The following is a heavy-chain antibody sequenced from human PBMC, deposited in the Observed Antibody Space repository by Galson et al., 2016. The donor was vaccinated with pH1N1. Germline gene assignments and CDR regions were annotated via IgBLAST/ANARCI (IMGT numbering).Heavy chain of an antibody. CDR3: ARARPTWDLLADVFDI. V-gene: IGHV4-61*02. J-gene: IGHJ3*02. CDR2: VFASGNT. CDR1: GGSIGGGYYI. D-gene: IGHD1-26*01. Sequence: TLSLTCTVSGGSIGGGYYIWTWIRQPAGKGLEWIGRVFASGNTNYNPSLKGRVTISLDTSKSQFSLKLSSVTAADTAVYYCARARPTWDLLADVFDIWGQGTVVTVSS.